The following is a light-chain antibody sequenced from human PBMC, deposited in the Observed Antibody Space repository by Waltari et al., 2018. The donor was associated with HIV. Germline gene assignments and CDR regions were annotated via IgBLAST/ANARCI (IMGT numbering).Light chain of an antibody. Sequence: DIRLTQSPSFVSPSVGDSVTITCRASQDITSFLAWYQQKPGKAPKLLIYDASTLQSGVPSRFSGGGAGTDFTLTIRSLQPEDFATYDCQQLNSYPLTFGGGTKVEIK. V-gene: IGKV1-9*01. CDR2: DAS. J-gene: IGKJ4*01. CDR1: QDITSF. CDR3: QQLNSYPLT.